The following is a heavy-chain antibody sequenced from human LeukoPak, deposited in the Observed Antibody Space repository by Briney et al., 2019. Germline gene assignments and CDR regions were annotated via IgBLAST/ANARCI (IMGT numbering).Heavy chain of an antibody. J-gene: IGHJ4*02. CDR2: IYYSGST. V-gene: IGHV4-59*01. D-gene: IGHD3-22*01. CDR3: ARSSGYYLVVDY. CDR1: GGSISSYY. Sequence: PSETLSLTCTVSGGSISSYYWSWIRQPPGKGLEWIGDIYYSGSTNYKPSLKSRVTISVDTSKNQFSLKLSSVTAADTAVYYCARSSGYYLVVDYWGQGALVTVSS.